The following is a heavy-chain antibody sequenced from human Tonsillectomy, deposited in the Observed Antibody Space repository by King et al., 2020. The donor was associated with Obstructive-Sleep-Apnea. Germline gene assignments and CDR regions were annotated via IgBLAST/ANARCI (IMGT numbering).Heavy chain of an antibody. CDR2: IYYSGST. D-gene: IGHD1-26*01. J-gene: IGHJ4*02. CDR1: GGSISSYY. V-gene: IGHV4-59*08. Sequence: VQLQESGPGLVKPSETLSLTCTVSGGSISSYYWSWIRQPPGKGLEWIGYIYYSGSTNYNPSLKSRVTISVDTSKNQFSLRLSSVTAADPAVYYCASSLPRGELLWGQGTLVTVSS. CDR3: ASSLPRGELL.